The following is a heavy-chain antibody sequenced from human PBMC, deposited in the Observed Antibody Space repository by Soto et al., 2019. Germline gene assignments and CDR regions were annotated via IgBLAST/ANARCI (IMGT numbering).Heavy chain of an antibody. D-gene: IGHD3-3*01. Sequence: PSETLSLTCAVYGGSFSGYYWSWIRQPPGKGLEWIGEINHSGSTNYNPSLKSRVTISVDTSKNQFSLKLSSVTAADTAVYYCARGPGFLESLFGYYYGMDVWGQGTTVTVSS. CDR1: GGSFSGYY. J-gene: IGHJ6*02. CDR3: ARGPGFLESLFGYYYGMDV. CDR2: INHSGST. V-gene: IGHV4-34*01.